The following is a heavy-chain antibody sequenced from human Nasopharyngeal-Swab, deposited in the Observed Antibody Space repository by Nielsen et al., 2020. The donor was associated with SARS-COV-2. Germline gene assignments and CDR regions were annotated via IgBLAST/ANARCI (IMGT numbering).Heavy chain of an antibody. CDR2: INHSGST. CDR3: ARGGHSSPGQLDY. D-gene: IGHD6-13*01. Sequence: SETLSLTCTVSGGSISSGDYYWSWIRQPPGKGLEWIGEINHSGSTNYNPSLKSRVTISVDTSKNQFSLKLSSVTAADTAVYYCARGGHSSPGQLDYWGQGTLVTVSS. J-gene: IGHJ4*02. V-gene: IGHV4-39*07. CDR1: GGSISSGDYY.